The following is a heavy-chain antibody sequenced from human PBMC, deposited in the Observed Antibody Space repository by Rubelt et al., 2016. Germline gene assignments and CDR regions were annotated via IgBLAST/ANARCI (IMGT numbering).Heavy chain of an antibody. Sequence: QVQLVQSGAEVKKPGASVKVSCKASGYTFTSYGISWVRQAPGQGLEWMGWISAYNGNTKYSQKCQGRVTITRDTSASTAYMELSSLRSEDTAVYYCARGLGLGYSSSWFNWFDPWGQGTLVTVSS. D-gene: IGHD6-13*01. J-gene: IGHJ5*02. V-gene: IGHV1-18*01. CDR2: ISAYNGNT. CDR1: GYTFTSYG. CDR3: ARGLGLGYSSSWFNWFDP.